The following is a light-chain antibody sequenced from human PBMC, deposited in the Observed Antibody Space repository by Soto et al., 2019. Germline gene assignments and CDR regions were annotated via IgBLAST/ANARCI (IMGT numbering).Light chain of an antibody. CDR2: EGT. V-gene: IGLV2-23*01. CDR1: SSDVGSYNL. Sequence: QSVLTQPASVSGSPGQSITISCTGTSSDVGSYNLVSWYQRHPGKAPKLMIYEGTKRPSGVPDRFSGSKSGNTASLTISGLQAEDEADYYCCSYAGRYTWVFGGGTKLTVL. CDR3: CSYAGRYTWV. J-gene: IGLJ3*02.